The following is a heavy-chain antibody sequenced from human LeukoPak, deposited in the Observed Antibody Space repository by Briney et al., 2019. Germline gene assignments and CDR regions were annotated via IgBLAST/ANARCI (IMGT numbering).Heavy chain of an antibody. J-gene: IGHJ3*02. Sequence: GESLKISCKGSGHSFTSYWIGWVRQMPGKGLEWMGIIYPGDSDARYSPSFQGQVTISADKSISTAYLQWSSLKASDTAMYYCAREKGTTRDAFDIWGQGTMVTVSS. CDR2: IYPGDSDA. CDR1: GHSFTSYW. V-gene: IGHV5-51*01. D-gene: IGHD1-1*01. CDR3: AREKGTTRDAFDI.